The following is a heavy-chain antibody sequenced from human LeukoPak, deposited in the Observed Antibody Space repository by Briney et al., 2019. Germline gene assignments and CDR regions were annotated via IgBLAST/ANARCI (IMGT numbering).Heavy chain of an antibody. Sequence: ASVKVSCTASGYTFTGYYMHWVRQAPGQGLEWMGRINPNSGGTNYAQKFQGRVTMTRDTSISTAYMELSRLRSDDTAVYYCARDGQRGFLEWLRPYYYYYYGMDVWGQGTTVTVSS. D-gene: IGHD3-3*01. J-gene: IGHJ6*02. CDR1: GYTFTGYY. CDR3: ARDGQRGFLEWLRPYYYYYYGMDV. V-gene: IGHV1-2*06. CDR2: INPNSGGT.